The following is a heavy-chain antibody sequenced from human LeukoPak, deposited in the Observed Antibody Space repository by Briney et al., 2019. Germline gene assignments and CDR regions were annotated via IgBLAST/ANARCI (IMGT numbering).Heavy chain of an antibody. D-gene: IGHD3-3*01. CDR1: GFTFTRYW. CDR3: TRDFFGIDY. Sequence: GGSLRLSCAASGFTFTRYWMHWVRQAPGKGLVWVSFISSDGTGTNYADSVRGRFTISRDNAKNTVYLQMNSLRAEDTAIYYCTRDFFGIDYWGQGALVTVSS. CDR2: ISSDGTGT. V-gene: IGHV3-74*01. J-gene: IGHJ4*02.